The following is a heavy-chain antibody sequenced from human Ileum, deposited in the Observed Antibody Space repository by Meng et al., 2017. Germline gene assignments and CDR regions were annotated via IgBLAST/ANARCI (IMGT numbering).Heavy chain of an antibody. CDR3: ARARGSWHAFEI. D-gene: IGHD6-6*01. J-gene: IGHJ3*02. CDR1: GGSLSGYY. Sequence: SETLSLTCGVQGGSLSGYYWHWIRQAPGKGLEWIGEINHSGNTNYSPSLMSRVTISVDTSKNQFSLRLTSATAADTAVYYCARARGSWHAFEIWGPGTMVTVSS. V-gene: IGHV4-34*01. CDR2: INHSGNT.